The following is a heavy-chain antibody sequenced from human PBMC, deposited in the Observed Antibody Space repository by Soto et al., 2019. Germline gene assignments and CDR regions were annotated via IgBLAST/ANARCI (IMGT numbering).Heavy chain of an antibody. Sequence: GGSLRLSCAASGLTFSSYAMSWVRQAPGKGLEWVSAISGSGGSTYYADSVKGRFTISRDNSKNTLYLQMNSLRAEDTAVYYCHRTRAFYDAFDIWGQGTMVTVPS. V-gene: IGHV3-23*01. J-gene: IGHJ3*02. D-gene: IGHD2-2*01. CDR2: ISGSGGST. CDR1: GLTFSSYA. CDR3: HRTRAFYDAFDI.